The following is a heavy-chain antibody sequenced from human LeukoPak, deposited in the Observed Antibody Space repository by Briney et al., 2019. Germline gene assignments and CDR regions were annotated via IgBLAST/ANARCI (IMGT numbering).Heavy chain of an antibody. Sequence: GGSLRLSCAASGFTFSSYEMNWVRQAPGKGLEWVSYISTSGSTIYYADSVKGRFTISRDNAKNSLYLQMNSLRAEDTAVYYCARGAYCSGGSCYSVSVNYWGQGTLVTVSS. CDR2: ISTSGSTI. J-gene: IGHJ4*02. CDR1: GFTFSSYE. V-gene: IGHV3-48*03. CDR3: ARGAYCSGGSCYSVSVNY. D-gene: IGHD2-15*01.